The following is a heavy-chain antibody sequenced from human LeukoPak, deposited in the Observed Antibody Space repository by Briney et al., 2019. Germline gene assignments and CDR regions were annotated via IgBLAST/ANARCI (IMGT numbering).Heavy chain of an antibody. V-gene: IGHV1-46*01. D-gene: IGHD2-21*02. Sequence: ASVKVSCKASGYTFTSYYMHWVRQAPGQGLEWMEIINPSGGSTSFAQKFQGRVTMTRDTSTSTVYMELSSLRSEDTAVYYCAFNDGDSVDYWGLGTLVTVLS. CDR2: INPSGGST. CDR1: GYTFTSYY. J-gene: IGHJ4*02. CDR3: AFNDGDSVDY.